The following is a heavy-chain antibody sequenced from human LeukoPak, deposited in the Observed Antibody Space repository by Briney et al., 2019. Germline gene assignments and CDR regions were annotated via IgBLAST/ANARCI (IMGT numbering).Heavy chain of an antibody. Sequence: PGGSLRLSCAASGFTFDDYAMHWVRQAPGKGLEWVSGISWNSGSIGYADSVKGRFTISRDNAKNSLYLQMNSLRAEDTAVYYCARDHEQWLSSWGQGTLVTVSS. J-gene: IGHJ4*02. D-gene: IGHD6-19*01. V-gene: IGHV3-9*01. CDR2: ISWNSGSI. CDR1: GFTFDDYA. CDR3: ARDHEQWLSS.